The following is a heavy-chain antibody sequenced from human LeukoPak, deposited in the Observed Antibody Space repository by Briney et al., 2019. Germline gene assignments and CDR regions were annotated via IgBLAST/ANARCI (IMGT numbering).Heavy chain of an antibody. V-gene: IGHV1-69*01. D-gene: IGHD3-9*01. CDR2: DIPIFRTA. J-gene: IGHJ4*02. CDR1: VGTFRDYM. CDR3: TRSKDILTGYYGRH. Sequence: GSSVKVSCKACVGTFRDYMFTWVGQDPGGGLDGLGGDIPIFRTANEVQKFQGRVTITADESTSTVFIELSSLRSEETGVYYCTRSKDILTGYYGRHWGEGTLVTASP.